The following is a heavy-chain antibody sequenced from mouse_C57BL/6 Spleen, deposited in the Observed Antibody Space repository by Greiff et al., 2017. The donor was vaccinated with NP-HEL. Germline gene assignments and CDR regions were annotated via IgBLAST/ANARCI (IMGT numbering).Heavy chain of an antibody. J-gene: IGHJ3*01. Sequence: QVQLQQPGAELVRPGSSVKLSCKASGYTFTSYWMHWVKQRPIQGLEWIGNIDPSDSETPYNQKFKDKATLTVDKSSSTAYMQLSSLTSEDSAVYYCARGSDYDRFAYWGQGTLVTVSA. CDR1: GYTFTSYW. CDR2: IDPSDSET. CDR3: ARGSDYDRFAY. V-gene: IGHV1-52*01. D-gene: IGHD2-4*01.